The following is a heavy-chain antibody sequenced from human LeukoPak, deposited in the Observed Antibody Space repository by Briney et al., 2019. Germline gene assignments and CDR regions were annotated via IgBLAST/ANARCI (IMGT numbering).Heavy chain of an antibody. D-gene: IGHD1-26*01. V-gene: IGHV1-46*01. Sequence: GASVKVSCKASGYTFTKYYIHWVRQAPGQGLEWMGMINPSDGATTYAQRFQGRVTLTRDMSATTVYMDLRSLRSEDTAMFFCAIEQRGGLSGNMGGLFASYYTYYYMDVWGRGTTVTVS. CDR2: INPSDGAT. CDR1: GYTFTKYY. J-gene: IGHJ6*03. CDR3: AIEQRGGLSGNMGGLFASYYTYYYMDV.